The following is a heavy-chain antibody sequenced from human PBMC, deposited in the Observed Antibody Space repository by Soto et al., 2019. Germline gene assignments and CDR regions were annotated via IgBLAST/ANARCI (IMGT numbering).Heavy chain of an antibody. J-gene: IGHJ5*02. D-gene: IGHD2-21*01. Sequence: QVQLVESGGGVVQPGRSLRLSCAASGFTFSSYGMHWVRQAPGKGLEWVAVISYDGSNKYYADSVKGRFTISRDNSKNTLNRQMNSLRAEDTAVYYCAKDQGILFAPTWSAPWGQGTLVTVSS. CDR3: AKDQGILFAPTWSAP. CDR1: GFTFSSYG. CDR2: ISYDGSNK. V-gene: IGHV3-30*18.